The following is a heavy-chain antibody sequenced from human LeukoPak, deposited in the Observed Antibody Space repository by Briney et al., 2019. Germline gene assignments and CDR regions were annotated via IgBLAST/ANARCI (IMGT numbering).Heavy chain of an antibody. Sequence: RRASVKVSCKASGGTFSSYAISWVRQAPGQGLEWMGRIIPILGIANYAQKFQGRVTITADKSTSTAYMELSSLRSEDTAVYYCARDRAPRGHGYSYGRTTWYFDLWGRGTLVTASS. CDR1: GGTFSSYA. V-gene: IGHV1-69*04. J-gene: IGHJ2*01. D-gene: IGHD5-18*01. CDR2: IIPILGIA. CDR3: ARDRAPRGHGYSYGRTTWYFDL.